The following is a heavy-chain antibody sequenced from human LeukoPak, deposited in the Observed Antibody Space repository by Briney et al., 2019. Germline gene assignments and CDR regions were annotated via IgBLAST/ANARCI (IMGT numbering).Heavy chain of an antibody. CDR1: GFTFDDYG. J-gene: IGHJ4*02. Sequence: GGSLRLSCEASGFTFDDYGMRWVRQPPGKGREWVSGINRNGGSTDYADSVKARFTISRDNAKNSHLLQMNSLRVEDTALYYCARGFRNGPFDCWGQGTLVTVSS. CDR3: ARGFRNGPFDC. CDR2: INRNGGST. V-gene: IGHV3-20*04. D-gene: IGHD2-8*01.